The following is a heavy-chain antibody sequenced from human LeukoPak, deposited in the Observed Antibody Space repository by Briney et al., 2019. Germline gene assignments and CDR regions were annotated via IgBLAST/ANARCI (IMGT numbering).Heavy chain of an antibody. J-gene: IGHJ4*02. CDR3: ARGAMSSWYPPYYFDY. CDR1: GGSISNYY. Sequence: SETLSLTCTVPGGSISNYYWSWMRQPAGKGLEWIGRRYTSGSTNYNPSLMSRVTISVDTSKNQFSLKLSSVTAADTAVYYCARGAMSSWYPPYYFDYWGQGTLVTVSS. V-gene: IGHV4-4*07. D-gene: IGHD6-13*01. CDR2: RYTSGST.